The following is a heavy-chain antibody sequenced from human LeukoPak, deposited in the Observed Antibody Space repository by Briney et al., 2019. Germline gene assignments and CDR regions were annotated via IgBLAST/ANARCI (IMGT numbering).Heavy chain of an antibody. D-gene: IGHD6-13*01. Sequence: SETLSLTCTVSGGSISSSSYYWGWIRQPPGKGLEWIGSIYYSGSTYYNPSLKSRVTISVDTSKNQFSLKLSSVTAADAAVYYCAGHLFAAAGTRFDYWGQGTLVTVSS. CDR1: GGSISSSSYY. CDR2: IYYSGST. V-gene: IGHV4-39*01. J-gene: IGHJ4*02. CDR3: AGHLFAAAGTRFDY.